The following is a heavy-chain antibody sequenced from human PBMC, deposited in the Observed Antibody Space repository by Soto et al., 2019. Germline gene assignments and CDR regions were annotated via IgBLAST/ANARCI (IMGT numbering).Heavy chain of an antibody. J-gene: IGHJ6*03. CDR3: ARVRAAAGTLPYYYYYYMDV. D-gene: IGHD6-13*01. Sequence: EVQLVESGGGLVQPGGSLRLSCAASGFTFSSYWMHWVRQAPGKGLVWVSRINSDGSSTSYADSVKGRFTISRDNAKNTLYLQMNSRRAEDTAVYYCARVRAAAGTLPYYYYYYMDVWGKGTTVTVSS. CDR1: GFTFSSYW. V-gene: IGHV3-74*01. CDR2: INSDGSST.